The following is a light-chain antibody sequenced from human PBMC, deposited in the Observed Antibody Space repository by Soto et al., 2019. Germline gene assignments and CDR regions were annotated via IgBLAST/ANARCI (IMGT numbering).Light chain of an antibody. Sequence: QSVLTQPASVSAAPGQQVTISCSGSMSIIEYNFVSWYQQFPGKGPKLLIYDDNKRPSGIPDRFSASKSGTSATLGVTGLQTGDEATYYCVTWDSSLNAGVFGGGTQLTVL. CDR3: VTWDSSLNAGV. CDR1: MSIIEYNF. J-gene: IGLJ7*01. CDR2: DDN. V-gene: IGLV1-51*01.